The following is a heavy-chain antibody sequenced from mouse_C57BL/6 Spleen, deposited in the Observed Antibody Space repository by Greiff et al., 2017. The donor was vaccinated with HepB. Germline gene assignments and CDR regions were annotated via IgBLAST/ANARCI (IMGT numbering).Heavy chain of an antibody. J-gene: IGHJ1*03. V-gene: IGHV1-69*01. CDR2: IDPSDSYT. CDR1: GYTFTSYW. Sequence: VQLQQPGAELVKPGASVKLSCKASGYTFTSYWMHWVKQRPGQGLEWIGEIDPSDSYTNYNQKFKGKSTLTVDKSSSTAYMQLSSLTSEDSAVYYCARGGFTGYFDVWGTGTTVTVSS. CDR3: ARGGFTGYFDV.